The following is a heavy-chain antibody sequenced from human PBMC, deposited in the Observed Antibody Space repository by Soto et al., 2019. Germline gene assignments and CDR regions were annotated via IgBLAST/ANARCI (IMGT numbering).Heavy chain of an antibody. Sequence: QVQLVQSGAEVREPGASVKVSCKASLYTFPNYYIQWVRQAPGQGLEWMGMINPRGGNTVYTERFQGRFTMTRDTSTSTVYMELSSLRPEDTAVYYCARDSGEYYDDSNRPYNAFDKVGQGTVVTVSS. D-gene: IGHD3-22*01. V-gene: IGHV1-46*03. CDR1: LYTFPNYY. J-gene: IGHJ3*02. CDR3: ARDSGEYYDDSNRPYNAFDK. CDR2: INPRGGNT.